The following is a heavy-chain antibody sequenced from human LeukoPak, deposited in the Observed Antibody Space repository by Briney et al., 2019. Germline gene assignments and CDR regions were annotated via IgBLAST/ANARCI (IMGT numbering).Heavy chain of an antibody. CDR1: GYSISSGYY. CDR2: IYHSGST. V-gene: IGHV4-38-2*02. CDR3: ARDQYCSGGSCCSDYYYYYMDV. J-gene: IGHJ6*03. D-gene: IGHD2-15*01. Sequence: SETLSLTCAVSGYSISSGYYWGWIRPPPGKGLEWIGSIYHSGSTYYHPSLKSRVTISVDTSKIQFPLKLSSVTAADTAVYYCARDQYCSGGSCCSDYYYYYMDVWGKGTTVTVSS.